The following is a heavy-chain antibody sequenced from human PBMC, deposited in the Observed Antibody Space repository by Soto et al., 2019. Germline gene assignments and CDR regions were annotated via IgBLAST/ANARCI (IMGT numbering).Heavy chain of an antibody. Sequence: ASVKVSCKASGGTFSSYAISWVRQAPGQGLEWMGGIIPIFGTANYAQKFQGRVTITADKSTSTAYMELSSLRSEDTAVYYCARGQPPYDSPPDGMDVWGQGTTVTVSS. D-gene: IGHD3-22*01. CDR1: GGTFSSYA. V-gene: IGHV1-69*06. CDR3: ARGQPPYDSPPDGMDV. CDR2: IIPIFGTA. J-gene: IGHJ6*02.